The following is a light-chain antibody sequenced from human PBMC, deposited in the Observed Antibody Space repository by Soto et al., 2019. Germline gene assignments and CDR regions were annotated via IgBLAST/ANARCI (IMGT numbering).Light chain of an antibody. V-gene: IGLV2-14*03. CDR3: ISFTSRHIYV. CDR2: DVT. J-gene: IGLJ1*01. CDR1: SSDVGGYNY. Sequence: QSALTQPASVSGSPGQSITISCTGTSSDVGGYNYVSWYQQHPGRAPKLIIYDVTNRPSGISNRFSGSKSGNTASLTISGLQTEDEADYYCISFTSRHIYVFGTGTKVIVL.